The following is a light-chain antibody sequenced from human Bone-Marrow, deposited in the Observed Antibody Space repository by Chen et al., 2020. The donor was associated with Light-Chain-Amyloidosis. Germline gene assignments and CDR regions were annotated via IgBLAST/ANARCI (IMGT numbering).Light chain of an antibody. Sequence: SYVLTQPSSVSVAPGQTATIACGGNNIGSTSVHWYQQTPGQAPLLVVYDDSDRPSGIPDRLSGSNAGNAATLTISRVEAGDEADYYCQVWDRSSDRTVFGGGTKLTVL. CDR3: QVWDRSSDRTV. CDR2: DDS. CDR1: NIGSTS. J-gene: IGLJ3*02. V-gene: IGLV3-21*02.